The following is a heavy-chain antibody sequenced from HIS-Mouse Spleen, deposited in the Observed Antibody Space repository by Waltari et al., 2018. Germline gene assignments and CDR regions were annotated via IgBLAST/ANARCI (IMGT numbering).Heavy chain of an antibody. V-gene: IGHV4-34*01. CDR2: INHSGST. CDR3: ARGLLSSSSAFDI. D-gene: IGHD6-6*01. CDR1: GGSFSRYF. J-gene: IGHJ3*02. Sequence: QVQLQQWGAGLLKPSETLSLTCADHGGSFSRYFWSWMPQPPGKWLEWIGEINHSGSTNYNPSLKSRVTISVDTSKNQFSLKLSSVTAADTAVYYCARGLLSSSSAFDIWGQGTMVTVSS.